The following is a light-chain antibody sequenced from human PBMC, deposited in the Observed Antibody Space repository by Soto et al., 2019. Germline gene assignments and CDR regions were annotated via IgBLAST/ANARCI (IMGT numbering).Light chain of an antibody. CDR2: DAS. J-gene: IGKJ3*01. Sequence: EIVLTQSPATLSLSPGERATLSCRASQSVSSYLAWYQQKPGQAPRLLIYDASNRATGIPARFSGSGSGADFILTISRLEPEDFAVYYCQHFGSSPPFTFGPGTKVDIK. CDR3: QHFGSSPPFT. CDR1: QSVSSY. V-gene: IGKV3-11*01.